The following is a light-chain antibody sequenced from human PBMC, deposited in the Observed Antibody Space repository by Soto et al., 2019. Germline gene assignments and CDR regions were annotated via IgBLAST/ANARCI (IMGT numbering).Light chain of an antibody. CDR1: CSNIGAGYD. J-gene: IGLJ1*01. CDR3: QSYDSTLSDRYV. V-gene: IGLV1-40*01. CDR2: GNI. Sequence: QSVLTQPPSVSGAPGQRVTISCTGSCSNIGAGYDVHWYQQRPGTAPKLLIFGNINRPSGVPDRFSGSKSGTSASLTITGLQAEDEGDYYCQSYDSTLSDRYVFGTGTKLTVL.